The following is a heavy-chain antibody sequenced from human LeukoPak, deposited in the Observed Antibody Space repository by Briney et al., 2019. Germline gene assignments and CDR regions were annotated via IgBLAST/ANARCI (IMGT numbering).Heavy chain of an antibody. D-gene: IGHD3-22*01. Sequence: GASVKVSCKASGYTFTSYGISWVRQAPGQGLEWMGWISAYNGNTNYAQKLQGRVTMTTDTSTSTAYMELRGLRSDDTAVYYCARDPPKLYYDSSGYPDYWGQGTLVTVSS. CDR2: ISAYNGNT. CDR3: ARDPPKLYYDSSGYPDY. V-gene: IGHV1-18*01. J-gene: IGHJ4*02. CDR1: GYTFTSYG.